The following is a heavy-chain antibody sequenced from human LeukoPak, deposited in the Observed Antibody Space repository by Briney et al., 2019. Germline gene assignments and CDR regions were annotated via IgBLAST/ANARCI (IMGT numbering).Heavy chain of an antibody. V-gene: IGHV4-59*01. CDR3: ARAGDRGELDF. Sequence: SSETLSLTCSVSGGSISSYYWSWIRQPPGKGLEWIGYIYYSGSTNYNPSLKTRVTISVDTSKNQFSLRLTSATAADTAVYYCARAGDRGELDFWGQGTLVTVSS. CDR1: GGSISSYY. CDR2: IYYSGST. D-gene: IGHD1-7*01. J-gene: IGHJ4*02.